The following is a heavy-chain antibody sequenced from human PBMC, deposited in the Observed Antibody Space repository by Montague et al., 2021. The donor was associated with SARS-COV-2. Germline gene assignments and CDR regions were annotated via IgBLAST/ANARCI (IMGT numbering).Heavy chain of an antibody. CDR3: ARGQVTAFAILIVFPAAGALDS. V-gene: IGHV4-28*02. Sequence: LVKPTQTLTLTCTFSGFSLGTTGVGVGWIRQPPGKGLEWIGEITHSGNIKYNPSLQNRVTMSVDKSKNQFSLKLTSATAADTATYYCARGQVTAFAILIVFPAAGALDSWGRGTTVTVSS. CDR1: GFSLGTTGVG. D-gene: IGHD2-21*01. CDR2: ITHSGNI. J-gene: IGHJ3*01.